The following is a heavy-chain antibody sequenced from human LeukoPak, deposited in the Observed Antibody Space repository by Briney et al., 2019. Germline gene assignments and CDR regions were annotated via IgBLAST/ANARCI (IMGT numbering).Heavy chain of an antibody. J-gene: IGHJ5*02. CDR1: GYTFTGYY. Sequence: GASVKVSCKASGYTFTGYYMHWVRQAPGQGLEWMGWINPNSGGTNYAQKFQGRVTMTRDTSISTAYMELSRLRSDDTAVYYCASSSSWSYNWFDPWGQGTLVTVSS. D-gene: IGHD6-13*01. CDR2: INPNSGGT. CDR3: ASSSSWSYNWFDP. V-gene: IGHV1-2*02.